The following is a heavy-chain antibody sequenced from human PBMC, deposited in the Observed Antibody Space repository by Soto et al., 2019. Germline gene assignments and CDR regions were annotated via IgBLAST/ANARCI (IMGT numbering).Heavy chain of an antibody. V-gene: IGHV4-59*12. D-gene: IGHD5-12*01. CDR2: ISYSGNT. CDR3: ARGQSIDGYNFFDY. J-gene: IGHJ4*02. CDR1: GGSITSYY. Sequence: PSETLSLTCTMSGGSITSYYWSWIRQSPGMGLEWIGYISYSGNTNFNPSLKSRVTISRDPSKNQFSLKVTSVTAADTAVYFCARGQSIDGYNFFDYWGQGTLVTVSS.